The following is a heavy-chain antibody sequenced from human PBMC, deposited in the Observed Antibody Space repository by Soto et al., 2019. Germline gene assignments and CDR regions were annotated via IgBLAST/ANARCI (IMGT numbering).Heavy chain of an antibody. CDR3: ARIPGGGYYYDSSGYSDY. V-gene: IGHV3-21*01. CDR1: GFTFSSYI. CDR2: ISSSSSYI. Sequence: GGSLRLSCAASGFTFSSYIMNWVRQAPGKGLEWVSSISSSSSYIYYADSVKGRFTISRDNAKNSLYLQMNSLRAEDTAVYYCARIPGGGYYYDSSGYSDYWGQGTLVTVSS. D-gene: IGHD3-22*01. J-gene: IGHJ4*02.